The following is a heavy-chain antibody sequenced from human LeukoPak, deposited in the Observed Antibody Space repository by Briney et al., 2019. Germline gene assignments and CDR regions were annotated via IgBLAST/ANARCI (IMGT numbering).Heavy chain of an antibody. Sequence: GGPLRLSCAASGFTFSSYSMNWVRQAPGKGLEWVSSISSSSSYIYYADSVKGRFTISGDNAKNSLYLQMNSLRAEDTAVYYCARVGAHYVGFDYWGQGTLVTVSS. J-gene: IGHJ4*02. CDR1: GFTFSSYS. CDR3: ARVGAHYVGFDY. CDR2: ISSSSSYI. V-gene: IGHV3-21*01. D-gene: IGHD4-17*01.